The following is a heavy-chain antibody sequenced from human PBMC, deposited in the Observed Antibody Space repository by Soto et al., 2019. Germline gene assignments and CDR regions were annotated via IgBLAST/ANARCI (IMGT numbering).Heavy chain of an antibody. D-gene: IGHD3-22*01. CDR1: GGTFSSYA. J-gene: IGHJ3*02. CDR3: AKVGGDSSGYYYDAFDI. Sequence: GTSVKVSCKASGGTFSSYAISWVRQAPGQGLEWMGGIIPIFGTANYAQKFQGRVTITADESTSTAYMELSSLRSEDTAVYYCAKVGGDSSGYYYDAFDIWGQGTMVTVSS. CDR2: IIPIFGTA. V-gene: IGHV1-69*13.